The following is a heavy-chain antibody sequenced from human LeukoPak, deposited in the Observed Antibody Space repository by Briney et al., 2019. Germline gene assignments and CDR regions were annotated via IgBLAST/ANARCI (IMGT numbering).Heavy chain of an antibody. CDR1: GFTFSSYA. CDR3: ARDGVYGSGRPFDY. Sequence: GGSLRLSCAASGFTFSSYAMHWVRQAPGKGLEWVAVISYDGSNKYYADSVKGRFTISRDNSKNTLYLQMNSLRAEDTAVYYCARDGVYGSGRPFDYWGQGTLVTVSS. V-gene: IGHV3-30-3*01. J-gene: IGHJ4*02. D-gene: IGHD3-10*01. CDR2: ISYDGSNK.